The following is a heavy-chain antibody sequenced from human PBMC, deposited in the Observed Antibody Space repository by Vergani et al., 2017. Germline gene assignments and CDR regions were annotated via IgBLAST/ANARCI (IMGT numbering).Heavy chain of an antibody. J-gene: IGHJ6*03. CDR3: ARVNTETNGHLYYYYYMDV. Sequence: QVQLQQWGGGLLKPSETLSLTCVVNGGSFTSYHWTWIRQSPGEGLEWVGDIDHTGRPDYNPSLKSRLTMSVDKSRNQFSLTLNSVPATDTAIYFCARVNTETNGHLYYYYYMDVWGQGTAGTVS. CDR2: IDHTGRP. V-gene: IGHV4-34*01. D-gene: IGHD4-11*01. CDR1: GGSFTSYH.